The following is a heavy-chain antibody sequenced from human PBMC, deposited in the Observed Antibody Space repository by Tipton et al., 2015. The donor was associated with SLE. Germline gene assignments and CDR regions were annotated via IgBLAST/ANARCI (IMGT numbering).Heavy chain of an antibody. CDR2: IYYSGDT. J-gene: IGHJ2*01. V-gene: IGHV4-59*01. CDR1: DGSIGSYY. Sequence: TLSLTCTVSDGSIGSYYWSWIRQPPGKGLEWIGHIYYSGDTNYNPSLKSRVTMSIDTSKSQFSLNLRSVTAADTAVYYCANGKRPYWYFDLWGRGTLVTVSS. CDR3: ANGKRPYWYFDL. D-gene: IGHD1-26*01.